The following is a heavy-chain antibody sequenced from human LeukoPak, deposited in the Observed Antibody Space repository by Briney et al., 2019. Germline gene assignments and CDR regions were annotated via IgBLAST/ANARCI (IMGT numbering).Heavy chain of an antibody. CDR3: AKYYPFWSGSSRYGMDV. Sequence: PGGSLRLSCAASGFTFSSFALSWVRQAPGKGLEWVSSISGSGGSTSYADSVKGRFTISRDNSKNTLYLQMSSLGAEDTAVYFCAKYYPFWSGSSRYGMDVWGQGTTVTVSS. CDR2: ISGSGGST. CDR1: GFTFSSFA. D-gene: IGHD3-3*01. V-gene: IGHV3-23*01. J-gene: IGHJ6*02.